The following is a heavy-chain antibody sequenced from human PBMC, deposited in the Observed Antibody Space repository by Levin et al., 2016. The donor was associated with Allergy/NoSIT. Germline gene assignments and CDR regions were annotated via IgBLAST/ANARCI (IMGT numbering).Heavy chain of an antibody. CDR2: INPSSGDT. Sequence: ASVKVSCKASGYTFTGYYMHWVRQAPGQGLEWMGWINPSSGDTNSAQKFQDRVSMTMDTSISTAYMELSSLHFDDTAVYYCARGAYCSGGPHCYLAPLDYWGQGTLVTVSS. V-gene: IGHV1-2*02. D-gene: IGHD2-15*01. CDR3: ARGAYCSGGPHCYLAPLDY. J-gene: IGHJ4*02. CDR1: GYTFTGYY.